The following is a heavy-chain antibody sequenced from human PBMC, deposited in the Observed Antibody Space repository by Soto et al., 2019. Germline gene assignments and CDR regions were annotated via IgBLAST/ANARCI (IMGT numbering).Heavy chain of an antibody. Sequence: ESGGGLVQPGGSLRLSCAASGFTVSSNYMSWVRQAPGKGLEWVSVIYSGGSTYYADSVKGRFTISRDNSKNTLYLQMNSLRAEDTAVYYCASPGIAVAGTAYWYFDLWGRGTLVTVSS. V-gene: IGHV3-66*01. J-gene: IGHJ2*01. CDR3: ASPGIAVAGTAYWYFDL. CDR1: GFTVSSNY. CDR2: IYSGGST. D-gene: IGHD6-19*01.